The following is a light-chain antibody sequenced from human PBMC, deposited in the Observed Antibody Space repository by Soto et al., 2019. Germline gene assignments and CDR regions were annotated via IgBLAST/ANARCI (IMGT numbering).Light chain of an antibody. Sequence: EIVLTQSPGTLSLSPGERATLTCRASKSVTSSYLAWYQQKPGQAPRLLMYGASSRATGIPDRFSGSGSGTDFTLTISRLEPEDFAVYYCQQYGSSPVTFGPGTTVDIK. J-gene: IGKJ3*01. CDR3: QQYGSSPVT. CDR1: KSVTSSY. CDR2: GAS. V-gene: IGKV3-20*01.